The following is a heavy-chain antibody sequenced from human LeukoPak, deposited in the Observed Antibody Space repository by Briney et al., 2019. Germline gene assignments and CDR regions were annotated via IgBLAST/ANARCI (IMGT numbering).Heavy chain of an antibody. V-gene: IGHV3-23*01. CDR3: AKPYSSSWYFDY. CDR2: ITNSGEYT. CDR1: GFTFRSYG. Sequence: GGTLRLSCVASGFTFRSYGMSWVRQGPGKGLEWVSSITNSGEYTYYPDSVKGRFTVSRDNSKNTLYLQLRSLRAEDTAVYYCAKPYSSSWYFDYWGQGTLVTVSS. J-gene: IGHJ4*02. D-gene: IGHD6-13*01.